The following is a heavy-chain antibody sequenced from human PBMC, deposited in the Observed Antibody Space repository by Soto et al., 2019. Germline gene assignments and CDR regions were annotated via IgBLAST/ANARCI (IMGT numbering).Heavy chain of an antibody. V-gene: IGHV1-69*13. CDR1: GVTFSSYA. CDR3: ARPEEDYYYYGMDV. Sequence: ASVKVSCKASGVTFSSYAISWVRQAPGQGLEWMGGIIPIFGTANYAQKFQGRVTITADESTSTAYMELSSLRSEDTAVYYCARPEEDYYYYGMDVWGQGTTVTVSS. J-gene: IGHJ6*02. CDR2: IIPIFGTA.